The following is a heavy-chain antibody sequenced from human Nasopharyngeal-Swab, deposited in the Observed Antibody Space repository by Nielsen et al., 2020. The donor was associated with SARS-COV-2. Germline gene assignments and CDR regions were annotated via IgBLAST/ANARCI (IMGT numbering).Heavy chain of an antibody. J-gene: IGHJ4*02. V-gene: IGHV3-21*01. D-gene: IGHD3-22*01. CDR2: ISSSSSYV. Sequence: GGSLRLSCSSSVFPFSSSSMNWVRQAPGKGLEWVSSISSSSSYVYYADSVKGRFTISRDNAKNSLYLQMNSLRAEDTAVYYCARTGPGYYDSSGYYGRNFDYWGQGTLVTVSS. CDR3: ARTGPGYYDSSGYYGRNFDY. CDR1: VFPFSSSS.